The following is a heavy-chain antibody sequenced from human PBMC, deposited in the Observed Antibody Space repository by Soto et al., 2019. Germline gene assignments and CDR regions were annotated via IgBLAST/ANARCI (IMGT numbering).Heavy chain of an antibody. CDR1: SGSISSADYY. V-gene: IGHV4-30-4*01. CDR2: IYYTGSA. D-gene: IGHD1-26*01. CDR3: ASGGSSNWFDP. J-gene: IGHJ5*02. Sequence: VQLQESGPGLVKPSQTLSLTCTVSSGSISSADYYWSWIRQPPGKGLEWIGYIYYTGSAYYNPSLKGRVTMSGDTSKNQFSLKVTSVTAADTAVYYCASGGSSNWFDPWGQGTLVTVSS.